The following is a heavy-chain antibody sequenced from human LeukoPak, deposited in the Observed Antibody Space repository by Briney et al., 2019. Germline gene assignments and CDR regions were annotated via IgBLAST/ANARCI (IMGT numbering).Heavy chain of an antibody. CDR2: ISDSSHML. D-gene: IGHD2-15*01. CDR3: AKIFARYGLYSGWYS. V-gene: IGHV3-11*01. J-gene: IGHJ5*01. Sequence: GGSLRLSCATSGFFFSDYYMSWIHQAPGKGLEWVAYISDSSHMLYYADSVKGRFAVSRDNAGNSLHLQMNSLTVEDTAVYYCAKIFARYGLYSGWYSRGQGTLVTVSS. CDR1: GFFFSDYY.